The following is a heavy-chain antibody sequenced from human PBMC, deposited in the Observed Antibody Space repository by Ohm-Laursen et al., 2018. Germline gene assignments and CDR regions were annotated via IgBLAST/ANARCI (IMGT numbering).Heavy chain of an antibody. CDR2: IKHDGSEK. V-gene: IGHV3-7*03. D-gene: IGHD3-22*01. CDR1: GFTFSSYW. J-gene: IGHJ4*02. Sequence: SLRLSCTASGFTFSSYWMSWVRQAPGKGLEWVANIKHDGSEKYYVDSLKGRFTISRDNAKNSLYLHMNSLRAEDTAVYYCARDRTYYSDSSGYLVYWGQGTLVTVSS. CDR3: ARDRTYYSDSSGYLVY.